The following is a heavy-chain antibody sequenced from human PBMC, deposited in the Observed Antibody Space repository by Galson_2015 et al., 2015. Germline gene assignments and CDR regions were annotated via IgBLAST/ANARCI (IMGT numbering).Heavy chain of an antibody. CDR3: VRNSFYGMEV. V-gene: IGHV3-74*01. J-gene: IGHJ6*02. CDR1: GFAFSIFW. Sequence: SLRLSCAASGFAFSIFWMNWVRQAPGKGLVWVARISSDGIVTGYADSVKGQFTISRDNAMNTLSLQLHSPRAEDTGVYYCVRNSFYGMEVWGQGTTVTGSS. D-gene: IGHD4-23*01. CDR2: ISSDGIVT.